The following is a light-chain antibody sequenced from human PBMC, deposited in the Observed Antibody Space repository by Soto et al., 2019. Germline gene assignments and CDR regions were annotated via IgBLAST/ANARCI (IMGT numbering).Light chain of an antibody. CDR3: QQGYSNPWT. J-gene: IGKJ1*01. CDR1: QTVNTY. V-gene: IGKV1-39*01. Sequence: DIQMTQSPSSLSASIGDRVTITCRASQTVNTYLHWYQQKPGKAPKLLIYAASNLQSGVPSRFRGGGSGTNFTLSLNSLQPEDFATYYCQQGYSNPWTFGQGTKVDIK. CDR2: AAS.